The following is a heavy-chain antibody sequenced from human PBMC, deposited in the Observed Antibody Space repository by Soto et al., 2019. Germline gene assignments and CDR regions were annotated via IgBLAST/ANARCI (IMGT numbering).Heavy chain of an antibody. V-gene: IGHV3-30*18. CDR1: GFTFSSYG. Sequence: PGGSLRLSCAASGFTFSSYGMHWVRQAPGKGLEWVAVISYDGSNKYYADSVKGRFTISRDNSKNTLYLQMNSLRAEDTAVYYCAKESYGDYLVDYWGQGTLVTVSS. CDR2: ISYDGSNK. J-gene: IGHJ4*02. D-gene: IGHD4-17*01. CDR3: AKESYGDYLVDY.